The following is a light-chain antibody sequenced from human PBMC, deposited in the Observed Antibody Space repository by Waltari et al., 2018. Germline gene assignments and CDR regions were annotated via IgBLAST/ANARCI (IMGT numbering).Light chain of an antibody. J-gene: IGLJ3*02. V-gene: IGLV3-10*01. Sequence: SYELTPPPPVSVSPGQTARITCPGDAFPQQYAYWYQQKSGQAPALVIYEDSKRPSGIPERFSGSSSGTMATLTISGAQVEDEADYYCYSTDSSGNHSLVFGGGTKLTVL. CDR2: EDS. CDR1: AFPQQY. CDR3: YSTDSSGNHSLV.